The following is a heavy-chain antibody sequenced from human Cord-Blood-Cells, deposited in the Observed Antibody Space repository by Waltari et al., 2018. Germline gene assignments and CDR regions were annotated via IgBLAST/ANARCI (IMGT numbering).Heavy chain of an antibody. CDR2: IWYDGSNK. V-gene: IGHV3-33*01. CDR3: ASSSSGDDSSGYYWYFDL. J-gene: IGHJ2*01. Sequence: QVQLVESGGGVVQPGRSLRLSCAASGFTFSSYGMHWVRQPHGKGLEWVAVIWYDGSNKYYADSVKGRFTISRDNSKNTLYLQMNSLRAEDTAVYYCASSSSGDDSSGYYWYFDLWGRGTLVTVSS. CDR1: GFTFSSYG. D-gene: IGHD3-22*01.